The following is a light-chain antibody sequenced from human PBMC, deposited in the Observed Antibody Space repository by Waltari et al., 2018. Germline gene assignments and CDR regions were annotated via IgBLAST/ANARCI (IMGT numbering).Light chain of an antibody. V-gene: IGLV2-23*02. CDR1: TSDVWSYKR. CDR2: QVS. Sequence: QSALTKPASKSGSHGQSITPSCTCTTSDVWSYKRVSWYQQHPGKAPKLMIYQVSKRPSVVSDRFSGSKSGDMASLTISGLQPEEEAEYFCSSYAGSSKGVFGGGTKVTVL. CDR3: SSYAGSSKGV. J-gene: IGLJ2*01.